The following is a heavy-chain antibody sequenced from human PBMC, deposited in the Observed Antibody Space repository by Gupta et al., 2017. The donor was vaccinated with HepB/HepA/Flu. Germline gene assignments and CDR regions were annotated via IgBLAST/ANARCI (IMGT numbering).Heavy chain of an antibody. V-gene: IGHV6-1*01. CDR1: GDSVSANSAA. Sequence: QIQLQQSGPGLVKPSQTLSLTCAISGDSVSANSAAWHWIRQSPSRGLGWLGRTYYRSKWYYDYAVSVKSRIIINPDTSKNQVSLQLNSVTPEDTAVYYCIRAGSRGFYYMDVWGEGTTVTGSS. CDR3: IRAGSRGFYYMDV. J-gene: IGHJ6*03. CDR2: TYYRSKWYY. D-gene: IGHD5-24*01.